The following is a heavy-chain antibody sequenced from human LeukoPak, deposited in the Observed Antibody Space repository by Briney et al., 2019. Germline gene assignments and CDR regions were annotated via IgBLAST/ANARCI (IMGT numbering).Heavy chain of an antibody. V-gene: IGHV3-20*04. CDR1: GFTFDDYG. J-gene: IGHJ4*02. D-gene: IGHD6-13*01. CDR2: INWNGGST. Sequence: PGGSLRLSCAASGFTFDDYGMSWVRQPPEKGLEWVSGINWNGGSTGYADSVKGRFTISRDNAKSSLYLQMNSLRAEDTALYYCARDLYSSSWYFVSPGGYWGQGTLVTVSS. CDR3: ARDLYSSSWYFVSPGGY.